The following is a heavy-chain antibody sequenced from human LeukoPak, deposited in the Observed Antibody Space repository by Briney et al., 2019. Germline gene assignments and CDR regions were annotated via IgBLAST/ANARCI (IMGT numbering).Heavy chain of an antibody. CDR3: AAVGSEMATIS. CDR2: IVVGSGNT. V-gene: IGHV1-58*02. D-gene: IGHD5-24*01. CDR1: GFTFTISA. J-gene: IGHJ4*02. Sequence: SVKLSCKASGFTFTISAMQWVRQARGQRLGWIGWIVVGSGNTNYAQKFQERGTITRDMSTSTAYMELISLRSEDTAVYYCAAVGSEMATISWGQGTLVTASS.